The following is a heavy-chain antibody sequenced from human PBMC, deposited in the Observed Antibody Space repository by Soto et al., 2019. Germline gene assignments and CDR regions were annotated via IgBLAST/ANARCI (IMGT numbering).Heavy chain of an antibody. D-gene: IGHD2-8*01. V-gene: IGHV4-4*01. J-gene: IGHJ6*02. CDR2: MHHIVGT. Sequence: QVQLQESGPGLVKPSETLSLTCSVSGPSTSINNWWSWVRQPPGKGLEWIGEMHHIVGTNYNPSLISRATISLDKARNQFFPRLTSVTIADTAGYCWAHNGVYDMDGWGQGTTVTVSS. CDR3: AHNGVYDMDG. CDR1: GPSTSINNW.